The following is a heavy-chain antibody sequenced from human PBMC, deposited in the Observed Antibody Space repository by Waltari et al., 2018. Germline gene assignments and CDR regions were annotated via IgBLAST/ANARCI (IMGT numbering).Heavy chain of an antibody. CDR2: IYYSGST. V-gene: IGHV4-39*07. CDR3: ERVLYEFIDY. Sequence: QLQLQESGPGLVKPSETLSLTCTVSGGSISSSSYYWGWIRQPPGKGLAWIGSIYYSGSTYYNPSLKSRVTISVDTSKNQFSLKLSSVTAADTAVYYCERVLYEFIDYWGQGTLVTVSS. D-gene: IGHD3-3*01. CDR1: GGSISSSSYY. J-gene: IGHJ4*02.